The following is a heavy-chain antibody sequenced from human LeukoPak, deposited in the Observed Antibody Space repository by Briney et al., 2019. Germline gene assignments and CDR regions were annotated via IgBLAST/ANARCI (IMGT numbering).Heavy chain of an antibody. CDR2: IYAGDFDT. V-gene: IGHV5-51*01. CDR3: ARQAYYDSSRYYLFDS. CDR1: GYNFIISW. D-gene: IGHD3-22*01. Sequence: GESLKISCKGSGYNFIISWIGWMRQMPGKGLEWMGTIYAGDFDTRYRPSFQGQVTMSADKSISTAYLQWSSLKASDTAMYYCARQAYYDSSRYYLFDSWGQGTLVTVSS. J-gene: IGHJ4*02.